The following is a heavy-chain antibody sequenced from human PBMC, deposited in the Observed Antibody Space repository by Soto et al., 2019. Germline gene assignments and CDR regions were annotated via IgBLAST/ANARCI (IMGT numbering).Heavy chain of an antibody. CDR2: IYWDDVK. V-gene: IGHV2-5*02. CDR1: GFSLSTSGVG. CDR3: ARKGSGDYALDY. J-gene: IGHJ4*02. D-gene: IGHD4-17*01. Sequence: QITLKESGPPLVKPTQTLTLTCTLSGFSLSTSGVGVGWIRQSPGKALEWLAVIYWDDVKHYSPSLERRLTITKDTSESEVLLTMTNMDPVDTATYYCARKGSGDYALDYWGQGILVTVSS.